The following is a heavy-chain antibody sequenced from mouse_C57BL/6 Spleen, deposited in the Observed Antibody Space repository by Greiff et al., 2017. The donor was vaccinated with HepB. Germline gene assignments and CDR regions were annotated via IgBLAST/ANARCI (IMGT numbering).Heavy chain of an antibody. Sequence: EVKLMESGPGLVKPSQSLSLTCSVTGYSITSGYYWNWIRQFPGNKLEWMGYISYDGSNNYNPSLKNRISITRDTSKTQFFLKLNSVTTEDTASYYCARVMVPYYFDYWGQGTTLTVSS. CDR2: ISYDGSN. D-gene: IGHD2-3*01. CDR1: GYSITSGYY. CDR3: ARVMVPYYFDY. J-gene: IGHJ2*01. V-gene: IGHV3-6*01.